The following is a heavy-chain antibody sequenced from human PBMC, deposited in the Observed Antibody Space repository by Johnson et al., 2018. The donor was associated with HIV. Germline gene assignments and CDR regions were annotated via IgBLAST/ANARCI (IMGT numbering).Heavy chain of an antibody. Sequence: VQLVESGGGVVQPGGSLRLSCAASGFTVSSNYMSWVRQAPGKGLEWVSVIYSGGSTYYADSVKGRFTISRDKSKNSLYLQMNSLRAEDTAVYYCARKKAAVISTTSTNYAVDIWGQGPMVNVSS. CDR1: GFTVSSNY. D-gene: IGHD1-1*01. J-gene: IGHJ3*02. CDR3: ARKKAAVISTTSTNYAVDI. V-gene: IGHV3-66*01. CDR2: IYSGGST.